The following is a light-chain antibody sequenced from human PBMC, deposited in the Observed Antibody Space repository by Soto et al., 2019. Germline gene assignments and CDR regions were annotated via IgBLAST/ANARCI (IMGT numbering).Light chain of an antibody. J-gene: IGKJ4*01. Sequence: EIVLTQSPATLSLSPGERATLSCRASQSVSSYLAWYQQKPGQAPRLLIYDASNRATGIPARFSGSGSGTDFTLTISSLEPEDFAVYYCHFGNTFVGGTKVEIK. CDR2: DAS. V-gene: IGKV3-11*01. CDR3: HFGNT. CDR1: QSVSSY.